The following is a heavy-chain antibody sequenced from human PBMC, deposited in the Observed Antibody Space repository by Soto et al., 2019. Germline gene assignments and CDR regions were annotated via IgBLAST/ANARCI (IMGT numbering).Heavy chain of an antibody. CDR2: IYPGDSDT. Sequence: HGESLKISCKGSGYSFTSYWIGWVRQMPRKGLEWMGIIYPGDSDTRYSPSFQGQVTISADKSISTAYLQWSSLKASDTAMYYCARAADYGGNPYYFDFWGQGTLVTVSS. CDR3: ARAADYGGNPYYFDF. J-gene: IGHJ4*02. V-gene: IGHV5-51*01. D-gene: IGHD4-17*01. CDR1: GYSFTSYW.